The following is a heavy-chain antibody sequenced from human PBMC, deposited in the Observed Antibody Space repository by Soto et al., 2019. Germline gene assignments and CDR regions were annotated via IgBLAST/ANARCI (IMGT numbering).Heavy chain of an antibody. V-gene: IGHV3-43*01. D-gene: IGHD1-26*01. Sequence: GGSLRLSCAASGFTFDDYTMHWVRQAPGKGLEWVSLISWDGGSTYYADSVKGRFTISRDNSKNSLYLQMNSLGTEDTAWYYCAKDISSGSYYGLVGYYYGMDVWGQGTTVTVSS. CDR1: GFTFDDYT. CDR3: AKDISSGSYYGLVGYYYGMDV. J-gene: IGHJ6*02. CDR2: ISWDGGST.